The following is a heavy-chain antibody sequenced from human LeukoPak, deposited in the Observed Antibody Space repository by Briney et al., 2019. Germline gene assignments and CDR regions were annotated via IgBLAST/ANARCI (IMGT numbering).Heavy chain of an antibody. CDR3: ARYKAQYRWDLYYFDY. CDR2: MKQDGSER. V-gene: IGHV3-7*01. J-gene: IGHJ4*02. Sequence: GGSLRLSCAASGFTLSSYWMSWVRQAPGKGLEWVANMKQDGSERYYVDSVKGRFTISRDNAKNSLYLEMNSLRAEDTSVYYCARYKAQYRWDLYYFDYWGQGTLVTVSS. D-gene: IGHD1-1*01. CDR1: GFTLSSYW.